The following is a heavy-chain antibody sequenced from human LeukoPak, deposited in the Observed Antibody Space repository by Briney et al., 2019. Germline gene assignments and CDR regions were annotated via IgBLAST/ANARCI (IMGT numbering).Heavy chain of an antibody. J-gene: IGHJ5*02. Sequence: SETLSLTCTVSSGSISSYYWGWIRQPPGKGLEWIGYIYYTGSTNYNPSLKSRVTISVDTSKNQFSLNLSSVTAADTAVYYCARHGPYLGRLGWFDPWGQGTLVTVSS. CDR3: ARHGPYLGRLGWFDP. CDR2: IYYTGST. D-gene: IGHD1-26*01. V-gene: IGHV4-59*08. CDR1: SGSISSYY.